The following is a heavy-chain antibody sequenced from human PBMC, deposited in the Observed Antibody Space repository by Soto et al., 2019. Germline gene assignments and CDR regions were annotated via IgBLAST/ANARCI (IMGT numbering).Heavy chain of an antibody. V-gene: IGHV1-18*04. CDR1: GYTFTSYG. D-gene: IGHD3-16*01. CDR3: ARDRIMIPFRGVRRPQYFDY. Sequence: ASVKVSCKASGYTFTSYGISWVRQAPGQGLEGMGWISAYNGNTNYAQKLQGRVTMTTDTSTSTAYMELRSLRSDDTAVYYCARDRIMIPFRGVRRPQYFDYWG. J-gene: IGHJ4*01. CDR2: ISAYNGNT.